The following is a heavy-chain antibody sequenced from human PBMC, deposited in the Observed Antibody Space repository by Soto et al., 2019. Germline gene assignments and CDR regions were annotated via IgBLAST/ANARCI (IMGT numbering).Heavy chain of an antibody. CDR2: IYPGDSDT. D-gene: IGHD2-2*01. CDR3: ARRGYCSSTSCLDYYMDV. CDR1: GYSFTSYW. J-gene: IGHJ6*03. V-gene: IGHV5-51*01. Sequence: PGESQKISCKGSGYSFTSYWIGWVRQMPGKGLEWMGIIYPGDSDTRYSPSFQGQVTISADKSISTAYLQWSSLKASDTAMYYCARRGYCSSTSCLDYYMDVWGKGTTVTVSS.